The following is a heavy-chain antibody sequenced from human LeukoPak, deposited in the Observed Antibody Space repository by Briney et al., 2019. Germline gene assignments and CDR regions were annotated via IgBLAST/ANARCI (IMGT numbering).Heavy chain of an antibody. V-gene: IGHV3-7*01. D-gene: IGHD4-17*01. CDR3: ARLTTVTTFDS. CDR2: IKQDGGEK. J-gene: IGHJ4*02. CDR1: GFTFSRYW. Sequence: PGGSLRLSCAASGFTFSRYWMSWVRQAPGKGLEWVANIKQDGGEKYYVHSVKGRFTISRDNAKKSLYLQMDRLRAEDTAMYYCARLTTVTTFDSWGQGTLVTVSS.